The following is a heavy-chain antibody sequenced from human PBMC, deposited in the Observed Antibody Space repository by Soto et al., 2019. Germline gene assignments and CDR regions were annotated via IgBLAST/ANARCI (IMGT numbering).Heavy chain of an antibody. CDR2: IYQTGST. D-gene: IGHD1-7*01. CDR1: GGSFTSNNW. CDR3: ASRDPGTSVDY. V-gene: IGHV4-4*02. Sequence: LSLTCAVSGGSFTSNNWWTWVRQPPGQGLEWIGEIYQTGSTNYNPSLKSRVTISLDKSENQFSLKVTSLTAADTAVYYCASRDPGTSVDYWGQGTLVTVSS. J-gene: IGHJ4*02.